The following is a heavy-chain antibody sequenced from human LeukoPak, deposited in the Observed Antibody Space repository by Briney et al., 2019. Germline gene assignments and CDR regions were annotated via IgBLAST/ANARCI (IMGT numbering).Heavy chain of an antibody. D-gene: IGHD3-22*01. CDR3: ARPNQYYYDSSGYFC. CDR2: ISNSSSYI. Sequence: KPGGSLRLSCAASGFTFSSYSMNWVRQAPGKGLGWVSSISNSSSYIYYADSVKGRFTISRDNAKNSLYLQMNSLRAEDTAVYYCARPNQYYYDSSGYFCWGQGTLVTVSS. CDR1: GFTFSSYS. J-gene: IGHJ4*02. V-gene: IGHV3-21*01.